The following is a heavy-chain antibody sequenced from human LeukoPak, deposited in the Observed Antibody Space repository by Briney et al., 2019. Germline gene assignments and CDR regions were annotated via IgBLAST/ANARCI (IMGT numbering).Heavy chain of an antibody. Sequence: KSGGSLRLSCAASAFTFSDYYMNWIRQAPGKGLEWVSYISGSGSTTYYADSVRSRFTISRDNAKNSLYLQMNSLRAEDTAVYYCAGGRRYSASWYGDSWGQGTLVTVSS. CDR3: AGGRRYSASWYGDS. CDR1: AFTFSDYY. V-gene: IGHV3-11*01. J-gene: IGHJ5*01. CDR2: ISGSGSTT. D-gene: IGHD6-13*01.